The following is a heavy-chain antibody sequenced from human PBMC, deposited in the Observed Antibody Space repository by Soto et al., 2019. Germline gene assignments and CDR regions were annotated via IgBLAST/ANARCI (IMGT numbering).Heavy chain of an antibody. CDR1: GFSLTTSPVA. Sequence: QITLKESGPTLVKPTQTLTLTCTFSGFSLTTSPVAVGWIRHPPGKALEWLAIIYWDDSTHYFPSLNSRLTXXXXXXXXXXXXXXXXXXXXXXXXXXXXXXXXXXXXXXXXXXXPWGQGTLVTVSS. V-gene: IGHV2-5*02. CDR2: IYWDDST. J-gene: IGHJ5*02. CDR3: XXXXXXXXXXXXXXXXP.